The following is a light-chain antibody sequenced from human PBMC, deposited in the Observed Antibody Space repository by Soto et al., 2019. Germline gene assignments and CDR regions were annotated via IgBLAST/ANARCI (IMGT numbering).Light chain of an antibody. CDR2: GAS. Sequence: EIVLTQSPGTLSLSPGERATLSCRASQSVSSSYLAWYQQKPGQAPRLLFYGASSRATGIPDRFSGSGSGTEFTLAISRLEPEDFAVHYCQQYGDSPWTFGQGTKVEIK. CDR1: QSVSSSY. CDR3: QQYGDSPWT. J-gene: IGKJ1*01. V-gene: IGKV3-20*01.